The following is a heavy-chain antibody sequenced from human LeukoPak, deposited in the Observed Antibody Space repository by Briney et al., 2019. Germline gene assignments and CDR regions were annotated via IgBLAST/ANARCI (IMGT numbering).Heavy chain of an antibody. CDR2: ISGSGGST. J-gene: IGHJ5*02. D-gene: IGHD3-10*01. V-gene: IGHV3-23*01. CDR1: GFTFSSYA. CDR3: AKALMVRGVTNWFDP. Sequence: QPGGSLRLSCAASGFTFSSYAMSWVRQAPGKGLEWVSAISGSGGSTYYADSVKGRFTISRGNSKNTLYLQMNSLRAGDTAVYYCAKALMVRGVTNWFDPWGQGTLVTVSS.